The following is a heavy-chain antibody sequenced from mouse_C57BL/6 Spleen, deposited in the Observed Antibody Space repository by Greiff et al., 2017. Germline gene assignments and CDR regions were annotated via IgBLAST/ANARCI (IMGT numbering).Heavy chain of an antibody. CDR1: GFTFSSYG. Sequence: EVHLVESGGDLVKPGGSLKLSCAASGFTFSSYGMSWVRQTPDKRLEWVATISSGGSYTYYPDSVKGRFTISRDNAKNTLYLQRSSLKSEDTAMDYCARHPDSSGYYAMDYWGQGTSVTVSS. J-gene: IGHJ4*01. CDR2: ISSGGSYT. D-gene: IGHD3-2*02. V-gene: IGHV5-6*01. CDR3: ARHPDSSGYYAMDY.